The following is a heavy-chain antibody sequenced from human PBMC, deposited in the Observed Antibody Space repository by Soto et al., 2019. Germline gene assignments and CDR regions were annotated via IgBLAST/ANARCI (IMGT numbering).Heavy chain of an antibody. Sequence: SETLSLTCTVSGGSISSYYWSWIRQPPGKGLEWIGYIYYSGSTNYNPSLKSRVTISVDTSKNQFSLKLSSVTAADTAVYYCARPDLSSWYGSFDYWGQGTLVTVSS. J-gene: IGHJ4*02. D-gene: IGHD6-13*01. CDR2: IYYSGST. CDR3: ARPDLSSWYGSFDY. V-gene: IGHV4-59*01. CDR1: GGSISSYY.